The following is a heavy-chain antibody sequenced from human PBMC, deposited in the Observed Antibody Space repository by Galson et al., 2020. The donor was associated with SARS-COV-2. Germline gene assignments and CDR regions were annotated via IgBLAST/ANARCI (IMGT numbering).Heavy chain of an antibody. Sequence: SCAASGFTFNNYNMNWVRQAPGKGLEWVSYISSSSNAIYYADSVKGRFTISRDNAKNSVYLQMNSLRDEDTAVYYCARDYSGWYNWFDSWGQGALVTVSS. V-gene: IGHV3-48*02. J-gene: IGHJ5*01. D-gene: IGHD6-19*01. CDR3: ARDYSGWYNWFDS. CDR1: GFTFNNYN. CDR2: ISSSSNAI.